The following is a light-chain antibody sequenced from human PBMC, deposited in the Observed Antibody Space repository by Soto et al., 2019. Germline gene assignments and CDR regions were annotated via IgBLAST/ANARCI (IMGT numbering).Light chain of an antibody. V-gene: IGKV4-1*01. J-gene: IGKJ1*01. CDR3: LQFNTFSWT. CDR1: QSILSSSTNKNY. Sequence: DIGIPQSPDWVTVSLGDQFTLECKSRQSILSSSTNKNYLVWYQQKTGQPAKRLIYWASTRESGVIDRLSGSGCGREFIIIISSMQEDDFATYYCLQFNTFSWTFGQGTKVDIK. CDR2: WAS.